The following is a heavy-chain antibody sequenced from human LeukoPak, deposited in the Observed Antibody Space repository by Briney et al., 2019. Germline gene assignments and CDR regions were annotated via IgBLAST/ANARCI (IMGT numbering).Heavy chain of an antibody. V-gene: IGHV3-30*18. CDR3: AKTGSYGYLYYFDY. J-gene: IGHJ4*02. CDR1: GFTFSSYG. CDR2: ISYDGSNK. Sequence: YPGGSLRLSCAASGFTFSSYGMHWVRQAPGKGLEWVAVISYDGSNKYYADSVKGRFTISRDNSKNTLYLQMNSLRAEDTAVYYHAKTGSYGYLYYFDYWGQGTLVTVSS. D-gene: IGHD5-18*01.